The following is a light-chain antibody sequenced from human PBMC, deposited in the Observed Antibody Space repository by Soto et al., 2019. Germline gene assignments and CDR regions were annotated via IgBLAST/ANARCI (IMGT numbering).Light chain of an antibody. CDR2: AAS. Sequence: DLQITQSPFSLSASVGDIVTIACRASQGICHYLDWYQQKPGKDPKLLIYAASTLQSGVPSRFSGSGSGTNFTLTISSLQPEDVATYYCQQYNTAPRTFGGGTKVEIK. V-gene: IGKV1-27*01. J-gene: IGKJ4*01. CDR3: QQYNTAPRT. CDR1: QGICHY.